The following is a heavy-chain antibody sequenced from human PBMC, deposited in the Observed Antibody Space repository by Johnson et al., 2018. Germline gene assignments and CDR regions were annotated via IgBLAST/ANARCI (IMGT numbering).Heavy chain of an antibody. D-gene: IGHD3-9*01. Sequence: QVQLVESGGDLVKPWQFLRLSCSASGFTFGDYAMHWVRQAPGKGLEWVALISFDGNNYYYSDSVKGRFTISRDNSDNTLYRGMSRLRAEDSAVYYCERGGILRYLDWLAGLDVWGKGTTVTVSS. V-gene: IGHV3-30-3*01. CDR1: GFTFGDYA. CDR2: ISFDGNNY. CDR3: ERGGILRYLDWLAGLDV. J-gene: IGHJ6*04.